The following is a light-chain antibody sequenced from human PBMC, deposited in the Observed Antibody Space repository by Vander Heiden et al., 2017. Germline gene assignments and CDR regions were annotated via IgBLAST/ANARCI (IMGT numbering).Light chain of an antibody. J-gene: IGKJ4*01. CDR3: QQLNSYPS. Sequence: DIQLTQSPSFLSASVGDRVTITCRASQGISSYLAWYQQKPGKAPKLLIYAASTLQSGVPSRFSGSGSGTEFTLTSSSLQPEDFATYYWQQLNSYPSFGGGTKVEIK. V-gene: IGKV1-9*01. CDR2: AAS. CDR1: QGISSY.